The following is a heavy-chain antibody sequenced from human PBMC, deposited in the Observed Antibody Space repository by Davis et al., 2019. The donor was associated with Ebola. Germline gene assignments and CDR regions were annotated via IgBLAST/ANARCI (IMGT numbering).Heavy chain of an antibody. J-gene: IGHJ4*02. CDR2: INPNSGGT. Sequence: ASVKVSCKASGYTFTGYYMHWVRQAPGQGLEWMGWINPNSGGTNYAQKFQGWVTMTRDTSISTAYMELSSLRSEDTAVYYCARGGGYSYRRRYYFDYWGQGTLVTVSS. D-gene: IGHD5-18*01. V-gene: IGHV1-2*04. CDR1: GYTFTGYY. CDR3: ARGGGYSYRRRYYFDY.